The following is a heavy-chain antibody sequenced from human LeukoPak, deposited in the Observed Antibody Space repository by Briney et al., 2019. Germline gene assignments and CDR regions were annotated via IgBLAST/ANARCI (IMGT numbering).Heavy chain of an antibody. Sequence: GGSLRLSCAASGFTFSSYAMSWVRQAPGKGLEWVSAISGSGGSTYYADSVKGRFTISRDNSKNPLYLQMNSLRAEDTAVYYCAKDGSSGWYTDAFDIWGQGTMVTVSS. V-gene: IGHV3-23*01. CDR3: AKDGSSGWYTDAFDI. D-gene: IGHD6-19*01. CDR1: GFTFSSYA. J-gene: IGHJ3*02. CDR2: ISGSGGST.